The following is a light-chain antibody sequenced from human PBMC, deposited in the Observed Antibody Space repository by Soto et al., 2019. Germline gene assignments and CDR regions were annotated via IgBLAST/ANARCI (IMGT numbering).Light chain of an antibody. CDR1: QSVSSN. CDR2: GAS. V-gene: IGKV3-15*01. Sequence: EIVMTQSPATLSVSPGERATLSCRASQSVSSNLAWYQQKPGQAPRLLIYGASTRATGIPARFSGSGSGTEFTLTISSLQSGDFALYYCQQYNNWPPWTFGRGTKVEIK. CDR3: QQYNNWPPWT. J-gene: IGKJ1*01.